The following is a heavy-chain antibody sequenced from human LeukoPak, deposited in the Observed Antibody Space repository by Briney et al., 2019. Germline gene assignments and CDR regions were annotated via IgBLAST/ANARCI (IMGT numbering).Heavy chain of an antibody. CDR2: MHYSGST. CDR1: GGSISSGDHC. J-gene: IGHJ5*02. D-gene: IGHD3-10*01. CDR3: ARVGDLRGVISWFDP. V-gene: IGHV4-30-4*01. Sequence: SQTLSLTCSVSGGSISSGDHCWSWIRQPPGKGLEWIGYMHYSGSTYYNPSPKSRLTTSVDTSKNQFSLKLSSVTAADTAVYYCARVGDLRGVISWFDPWGQGTLVTVSS.